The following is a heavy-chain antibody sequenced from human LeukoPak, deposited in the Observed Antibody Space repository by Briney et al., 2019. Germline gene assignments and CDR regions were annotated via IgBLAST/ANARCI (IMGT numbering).Heavy chain of an antibody. CDR2: ISSSGSTI. CDR3: AKLGGPYNWDYAGLNYMDV. J-gene: IGHJ6*03. CDR1: GFTFSDYY. D-gene: IGHD1-7*01. Sequence: GGSLRLSCAASGFTFSDYYMSWIRQAPGKGLEWVSYISSSGSTIYYADSVKGRFTISRDNAKNSLYLQMNSLRAEDTAIYYCAKLGGPYNWDYAGLNYMDVWGKGTTFTVSS. V-gene: IGHV3-11*01.